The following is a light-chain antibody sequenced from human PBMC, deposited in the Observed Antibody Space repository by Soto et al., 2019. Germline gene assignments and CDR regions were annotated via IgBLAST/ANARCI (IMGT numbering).Light chain of an antibody. CDR2: GAS. J-gene: IGKJ1*01. CDR1: QSAGNW. Sequence: DIQITEAACIQTASVGGRVTITCRGRQSAGNWEAWYQQKPGKAPKLLIYGASNMESGVPSRFSGSGSGTEFTLTITTQQPDDFATYFCQHYNSNPWPFGQGTKVDIK. V-gene: IGKV1-5*01. CDR3: QHYNSNPWP.